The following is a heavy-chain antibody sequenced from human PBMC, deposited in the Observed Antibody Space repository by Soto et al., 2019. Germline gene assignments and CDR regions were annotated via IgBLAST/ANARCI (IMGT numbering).Heavy chain of an antibody. CDR1: GFTFSSFG. D-gene: IGHD1-26*01. J-gene: IGHJ4*01. CDR3: LTEVVGNRGSFDF. CDR2: IGYDGSVT. Sequence: PGGSLRLSCAASGFTFSSFGMRWVRQAPGKRLEGVASIGYDGSVTYYADSVRGRLTISRDNSQKTLYLQMKGLRAEDTATSFCLTEVVGNRGSFDFWGQGTLVTVSS. V-gene: IGHV3-30*02.